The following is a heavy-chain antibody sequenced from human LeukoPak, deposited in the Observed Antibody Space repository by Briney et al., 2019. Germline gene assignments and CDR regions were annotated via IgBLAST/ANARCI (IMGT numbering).Heavy chain of an antibody. CDR1: GFTVSNNY. J-gene: IGHJ4*02. Sequence: GGSLRLSCAASGFTVSNNYMSWVRQAPGKGLEWVSAISGSGGSTYYADSVKGRFTISRDNSKNTLYLQMNSLRAEDTAVYYCAKLSGYSYGHRDYWGQGTLVTVSS. D-gene: IGHD5-18*01. CDR2: ISGSGGST. CDR3: AKLSGYSYGHRDY. V-gene: IGHV3-23*01.